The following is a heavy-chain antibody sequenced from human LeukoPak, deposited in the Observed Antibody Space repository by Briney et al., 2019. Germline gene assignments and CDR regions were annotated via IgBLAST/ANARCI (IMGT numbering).Heavy chain of an antibody. J-gene: IGHJ3*02. V-gene: IGHV3-21*01. Sequence: PGGSLRLSCTASGFTFSSYNMNWVRQAPGKGLEWVSSISSSSSYIYYADSVKGRFTISRDNAKNSLYLQMNSLRAEDTAMYYCARESNIAAAIGIDIWGQGTMVTVSS. CDR2: ISSSSSYI. D-gene: IGHD6-13*01. CDR3: ARESNIAAAIGIDI. CDR1: GFTFSSYN.